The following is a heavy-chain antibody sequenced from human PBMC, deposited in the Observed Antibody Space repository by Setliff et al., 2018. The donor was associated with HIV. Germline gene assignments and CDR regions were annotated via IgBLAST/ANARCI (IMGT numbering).Heavy chain of an antibody. Sequence: SETLSLTCTVSGGSIYSRGFFWGWVRQPPGKGLEWIGSIYHSGATYFAPSLKSRVTLSVDTSKNQFFLRLTSVSAADTGLYFCARHSPVTTEDYMDVWGKGTTVTVSS. CDR1: GGSIYSRGFF. D-gene: IGHD4-17*01. CDR3: ARHSPVTTEDYMDV. CDR2: IYHSGAT. J-gene: IGHJ6*03. V-gene: IGHV4-39*01.